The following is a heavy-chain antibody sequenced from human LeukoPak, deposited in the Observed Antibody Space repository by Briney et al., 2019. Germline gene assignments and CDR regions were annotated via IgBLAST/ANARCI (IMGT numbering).Heavy chain of an antibody. CDR3: AKERQWLVLDY. Sequence: PGGSLRLSCAASGFTFSTYGMHCVRQAPGKGLEWVALISYDGSNKYYADSVKGRFTISRDNSKNTLNLQMNGLRAEDTAVYYCAKERQWLVLDYWGQGTLVPVSS. CDR2: ISYDGSNK. D-gene: IGHD6-19*01. V-gene: IGHV3-30*18. J-gene: IGHJ4*02. CDR1: GFTFSTYG.